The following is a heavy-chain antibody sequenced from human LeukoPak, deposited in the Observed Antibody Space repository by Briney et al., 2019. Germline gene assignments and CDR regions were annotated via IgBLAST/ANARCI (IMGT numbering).Heavy chain of an antibody. D-gene: IGHD4-17*01. CDR1: GFTFSSYA. CDR3: AKPSFDYGDYFDY. Sequence: PGGPLRLSCAASGFTFSSYAMSWVRQAPGKGLEWVSAISGSGGSTYYADSVKGRFTISRDNSKNTLYLQMNSLRAEDTAVYYCAKPSFDYGDYFDYWGQGTLVTVSS. J-gene: IGHJ4*02. V-gene: IGHV3-23*01. CDR2: ISGSGGST.